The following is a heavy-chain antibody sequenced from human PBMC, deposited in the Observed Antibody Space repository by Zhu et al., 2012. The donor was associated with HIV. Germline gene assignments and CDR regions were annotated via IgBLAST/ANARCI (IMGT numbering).Heavy chain of an antibody. Sequence: QVQLQESGPGLVKPSETLSLTCAVSGYSISSGYYWGWIRQPPGKGLEWIGSIYHSGSTYYNPSLKSRVTISVDTSKNQFSLKLSSVTAADTAVYYCARHHDILTGDFDYWGQGTLVTVSS. CDR3: ARHHDILTGDFDY. CDR1: GYSISSGYY. CDR2: IYHSGST. V-gene: IGHV4-38-2*01. J-gene: IGHJ4*02. D-gene: IGHD3-9*01.